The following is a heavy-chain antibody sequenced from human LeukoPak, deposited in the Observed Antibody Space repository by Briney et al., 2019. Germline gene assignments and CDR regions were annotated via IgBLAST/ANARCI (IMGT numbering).Heavy chain of an antibody. V-gene: IGHV4-39*01. D-gene: IGHD3-10*01. CDR3: ARHAGSASSNCFDS. CDR2: VYYSGNT. Sequence: SETLSLTCTVSGGSISSPSYYWGWIRQPPGKGLEWIGSVYYSGNTYYNPSLKSRVTISVDTSKNQFSLKLSSVTAADTALYYCARHAGSASSNCFDSWGQGTLVTVSS. CDR1: GGSISSPSYY. J-gene: IGHJ5*01.